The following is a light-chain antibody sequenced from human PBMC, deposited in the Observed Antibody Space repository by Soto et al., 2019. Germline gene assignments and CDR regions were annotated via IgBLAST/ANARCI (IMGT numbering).Light chain of an antibody. Sequence: DIVMTQSPATLSVSPGERATLSCRASQSVSSNLAWYQQKPGQAPRLLIYGASTRATDIPGRFSGSGSGTEVTLTISSLQSEDFAVYYCQQYNNWPPTYTFGQGTQLEIK. V-gene: IGKV3-15*01. CDR1: QSVSSN. J-gene: IGKJ2*01. CDR3: QQYNNWPPTYT. CDR2: GAS.